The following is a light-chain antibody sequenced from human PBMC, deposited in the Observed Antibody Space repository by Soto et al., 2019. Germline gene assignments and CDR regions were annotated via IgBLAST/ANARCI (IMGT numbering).Light chain of an antibody. CDR2: GNS. V-gene: IGLV1-40*01. CDR3: QSYDSNLSGSHVV. Sequence: QSVLTQPPSVSGAPGQRVTISCIGSSYNIGAGYDVHWYQQLPGTAPKLLIYGNSNRPSGVPDRFSGSKSGTSASLAITGLQAEDEADYYCQSYDSNLSGSHVVFGGGTKVTVL. J-gene: IGLJ2*01. CDR1: SYNIGAGYD.